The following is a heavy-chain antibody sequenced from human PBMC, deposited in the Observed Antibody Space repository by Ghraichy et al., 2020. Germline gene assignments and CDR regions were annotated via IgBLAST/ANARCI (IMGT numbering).Heavy chain of an antibody. CDR2: IYASGAT. D-gene: IGHD4-17*01. J-gene: IGHJ6*02. CDR3: ARLRHGDNYYYGLDV. CDR1: GGSINNYY. V-gene: IGHV4-4*07. Sequence: SQTLSLTCTVSGGSINNYYWSWIRKVAGKGLEWIGRIYASGATNYNPSLESRLTMSVDTSKNQFSLKLRSVTAADTAVYYCARLRHGDNYYYGLDVWGLGTTVTVSS.